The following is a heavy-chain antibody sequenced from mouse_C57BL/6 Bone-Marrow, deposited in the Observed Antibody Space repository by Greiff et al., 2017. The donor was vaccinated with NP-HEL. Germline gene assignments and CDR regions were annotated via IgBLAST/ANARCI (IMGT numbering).Heavy chain of an antibody. Sequence: VQLQQPGAELVKPGASVKLSCKASGYTFTSYWMQWVKQRPGQGLEWIGEIDPSDSYTNYNQKFKGKATLTVDTSSSTAYMQLSSLPSEDSAVYYCALITTVVATYWYFDVWGTGTTVTVSS. J-gene: IGHJ1*03. V-gene: IGHV1-50*01. CDR3: ALITTVVATYWYFDV. D-gene: IGHD1-1*01. CDR2: IDPSDSYT. CDR1: GYTFTSYW.